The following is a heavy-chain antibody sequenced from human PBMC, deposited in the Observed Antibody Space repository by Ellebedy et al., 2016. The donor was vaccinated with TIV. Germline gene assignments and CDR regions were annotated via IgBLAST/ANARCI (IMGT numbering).Heavy chain of an antibody. Sequence: MPSETLSLTCTVSAGSISTNYYYWGWIRQPPGEGLEWIGSAYHTGITPYNPSLKSRAAVSVDTSKNQLSLRLRSVTAGDTAVYYCARGHDILTGYSYWGQGSLVTVSS. CDR3: ARGHDILTGYSY. V-gene: IGHV4-39*01. J-gene: IGHJ4*02. CDR2: AYHTGIT. D-gene: IGHD3-9*01. CDR1: AGSISTNYYY.